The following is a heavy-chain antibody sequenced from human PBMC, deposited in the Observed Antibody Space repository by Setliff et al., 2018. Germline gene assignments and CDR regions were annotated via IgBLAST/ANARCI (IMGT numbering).Heavy chain of an antibody. CDR3: AKRAGYYGSGSPLDY. Sequence: GSLRLSCAASGFTFFYHGMHWVRQAPGQGLEWVAVISYDGRDKYYADSVKGRFTVSRDNSENTLYLHMNNLRPEDTALYYCAKRAGYYGSGSPLDYWGQGTLVTVSS. CDR2: ISYDGRDK. CDR1: GFTFFYHG. D-gene: IGHD3-10*01. J-gene: IGHJ4*02. V-gene: IGHV3-30*18.